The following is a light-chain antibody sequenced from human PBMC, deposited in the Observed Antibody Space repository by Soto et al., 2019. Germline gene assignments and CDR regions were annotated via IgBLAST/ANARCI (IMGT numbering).Light chain of an antibody. CDR1: QSISGW. Sequence: DIQMTQSPSTLSAFIGDRVTITCRASQSISGWLAWYQQKPGKAPKLLIYKASSLQSGVPSRFSGSGSGTEVTLTISSPQPDDFATYYCQQYNSHPQTCGQGTKVEI. J-gene: IGKJ1*01. CDR2: KAS. V-gene: IGKV1-5*03. CDR3: QQYNSHPQT.